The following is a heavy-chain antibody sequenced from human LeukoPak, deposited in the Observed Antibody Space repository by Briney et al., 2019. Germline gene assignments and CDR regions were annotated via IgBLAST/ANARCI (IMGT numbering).Heavy chain of an antibody. CDR3: ANDFLSPLSGGSFKHAFDI. V-gene: IGHV3-30*02. J-gene: IGHJ3*02. CDR1: GFTFSSYG. D-gene: IGHD2-15*01. Sequence: GGSLRLSCAASGFTFSSYGMHWVRQAPGKALAWVAFIRYDGSTIYYVDSVKGRFTISRDNSKDTLFLQMNSLRPEDTAVYWCANDFLSPLSGGSFKHAFDIWGQGTMDTVSS. CDR2: IRYDGSTI.